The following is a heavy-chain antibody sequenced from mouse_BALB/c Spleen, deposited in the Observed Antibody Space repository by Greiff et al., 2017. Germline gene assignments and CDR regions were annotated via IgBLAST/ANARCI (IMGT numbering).Heavy chain of an antibody. J-gene: IGHJ4*01. V-gene: IGHV5-9-4*01. CDR2: ISSGGSYT. CDR3: AREYSYAMDY. Sequence: EVMLVESGGGLVQPGGSRKLSCAASGFTFSSYAMSWIRQSPEKRLEWVAEISSGGSYTYYPDTVTGRFTISRDNAKNTLYLEMSSLRSEDTAMYYCAREYSYAMDYWGQGTSVTVSS. CDR1: GFTFSSYA.